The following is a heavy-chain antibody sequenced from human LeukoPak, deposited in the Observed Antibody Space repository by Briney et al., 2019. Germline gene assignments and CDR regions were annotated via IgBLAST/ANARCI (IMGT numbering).Heavy chain of an antibody. J-gene: IGHJ5*02. Sequence: SETLSLTCTVSGGSISSSSYYWGWIRQPPGKGLEWIGSIYYSGSTNYNPSLKSRVTMSVDTSKNQFSLKLSSVTAADTAVYYCARCSYSSGWHWFDPWGQGTLVTVSS. CDR1: GGSISSSSYY. CDR2: IYYSGST. CDR3: ARCSYSSGWHWFDP. D-gene: IGHD6-19*01. V-gene: IGHV4-39*07.